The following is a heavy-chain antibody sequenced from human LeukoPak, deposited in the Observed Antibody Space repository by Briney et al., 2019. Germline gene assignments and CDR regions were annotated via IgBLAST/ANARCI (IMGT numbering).Heavy chain of an antibody. V-gene: IGHV4/OR15-8*02. D-gene: IGHD1-26*01. Sequence: SETLSLTCGVSGGSISGTNWWSWVRPPPRQGLEWIGEISLAGQTNYNPSLNGRVTMSLDKSSNQLSLHLTSVTAADTATYFCSRESGPFCPFGYWGQGTLVIVSS. CDR1: GGSISGTNW. J-gene: IGHJ4*02. CDR3: SRESGPFCPFGY. CDR2: ISLAGQT.